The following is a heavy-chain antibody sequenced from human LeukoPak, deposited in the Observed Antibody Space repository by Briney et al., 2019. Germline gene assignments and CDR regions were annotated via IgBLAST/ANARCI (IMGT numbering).Heavy chain of an antibody. V-gene: IGHV4-39*01. CDR3: ARGSGYFDY. CDR1: GGSISISSYY. J-gene: IGHJ4*02. D-gene: IGHD3-22*01. Sequence: SETLSLTCTVSGGSISISSYYWGWIRQPPGKGLEWIGSIYYSGSTYSNPPLNSRVTISVDTSNNQFSLKLSSVTAADTAVYYCARGSGYFDYWGQGTLVTVSS. CDR2: IYYSGST.